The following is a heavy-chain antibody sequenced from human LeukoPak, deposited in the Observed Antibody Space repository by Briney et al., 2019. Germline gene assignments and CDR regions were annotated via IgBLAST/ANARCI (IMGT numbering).Heavy chain of an antibody. Sequence: GGSLRLSCAASGFTFSSYAMSWVRQAPGKGLGWVSAISGSGGSTYYADSVRGRFTISRDNSKNTLYLQMNSLRAEDTAVYYCAKAISVTTSGDAFDIWGQGTMVTVSS. CDR2: ISGSGGST. J-gene: IGHJ3*02. CDR3: AKAISVTTSGDAFDI. CDR1: GFTFSSYA. V-gene: IGHV3-23*01. D-gene: IGHD4-17*01.